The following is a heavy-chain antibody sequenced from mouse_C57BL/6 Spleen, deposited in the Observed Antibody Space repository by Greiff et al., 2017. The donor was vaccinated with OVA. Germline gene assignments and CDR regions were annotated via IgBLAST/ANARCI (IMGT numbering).Heavy chain of an antibody. CDR1: GFTFSDYG. CDR3: ARPDGYYDYLDY. CDR2: ISSGSSTI. V-gene: IGHV5-17*01. Sequence: VKLVESGGGLVKPGGSLKLSCAASGFTFSDYGMHWVRQAPEKGLEWVAYISSGSSTIYYADTVKGRFTISRENAKNTLFLQMTSLRSEDTAMYYCARPDGYYDYLDYWGQGTTLTVSS. D-gene: IGHD2-3*01. J-gene: IGHJ2*01.